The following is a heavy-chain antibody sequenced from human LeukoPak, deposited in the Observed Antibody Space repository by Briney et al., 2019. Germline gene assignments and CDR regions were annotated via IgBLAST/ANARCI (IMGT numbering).Heavy chain of an antibody. CDR3: AKDSYDTSI. CDR1: GFTFSSYG. Sequence: PGGSLRLSFAASGFTFSSYGMSWVRQAPGKGLEWVSAISDSGGRTFYADSVKGRFTISRDNSKNTLYLQINSLRAEDTAVYYCAKDSYDTSIWGQGTLVTVSA. J-gene: IGHJ4*02. CDR2: ISDSGGRT. V-gene: IGHV3-23*01. D-gene: IGHD3-22*01.